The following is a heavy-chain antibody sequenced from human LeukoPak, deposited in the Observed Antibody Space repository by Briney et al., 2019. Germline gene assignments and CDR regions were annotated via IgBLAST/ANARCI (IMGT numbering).Heavy chain of an antibody. J-gene: IGHJ4*02. CDR3: AKARGATYGTYYFDY. Sequence: PGGSLSPSCAAPGLPFSSYAMTWVRQAPGKGLGWVSISGSGGDTYYADSVKGRFTISRDNSKNTLYLQMNSLRAEDTAVYYCAKARGATYGTYYFDYWGQGTLVTVSS. V-gene: IGHV3-23*01. CDR2: SGSGGDT. D-gene: IGHD4/OR15-4a*01. CDR1: GLPFSSYA.